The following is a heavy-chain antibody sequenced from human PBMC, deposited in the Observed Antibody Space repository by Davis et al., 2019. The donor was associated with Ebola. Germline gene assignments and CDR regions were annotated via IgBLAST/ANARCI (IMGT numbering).Heavy chain of an antibody. D-gene: IGHD3-16*01. CDR1: GGSFSGYH. CDR3: ARGGWAVRFEY. CDR2: INHSGST. J-gene: IGHJ4*02. Sequence: MPSETLSLTCAVYGGSFSGYHWSRIRRHPGKGMEGIGEINHSGSTNYNPSLKSRVTISVDTSNNQFSLKLRSVTAADTAVYDCARGGWAVRFEYWGQGTLVTVSS. V-gene: IGHV4-34*01.